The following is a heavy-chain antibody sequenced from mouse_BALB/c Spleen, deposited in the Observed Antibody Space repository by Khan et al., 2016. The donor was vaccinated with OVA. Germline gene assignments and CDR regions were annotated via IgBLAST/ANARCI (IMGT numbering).Heavy chain of an antibody. Sequence: LQQPGSELVRPGASVKLSCKASGYTFTSYWMHWVKQRPGQGLEWIGDIYPGSGSTNYDEKFKSKATLTVDTSSSTAYMQLSSLTSEDSAVYNCTRWSYWLAYWGQGTLVTVSA. D-gene: IGHD2-12*01. CDR3: TRWSYWLAY. V-gene: IGHV1S22*01. CDR2: IYPGSGST. CDR1: GYTFTSYW. J-gene: IGHJ3*01.